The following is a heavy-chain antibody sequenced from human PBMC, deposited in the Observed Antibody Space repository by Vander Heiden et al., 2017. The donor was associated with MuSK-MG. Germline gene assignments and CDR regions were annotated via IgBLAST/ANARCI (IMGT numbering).Heavy chain of an antibody. Sequence: QLKLKESGPGLVKPSETLSLTCSVSGGSINSTSYFWAWIRQPPGKGLEWIGIIYYNGHTFYNPSLKSRVTIAVDTSKNQFSLTVRSVTASDSAVYFCARQFSSGWTHCDSWGQGSMV. J-gene: IGHJ4*02. V-gene: IGHV4-39*01. CDR1: GGSINSTSYF. D-gene: IGHD6-19*01. CDR2: IYYNGHT. CDR3: ARQFSSGWTHCDS.